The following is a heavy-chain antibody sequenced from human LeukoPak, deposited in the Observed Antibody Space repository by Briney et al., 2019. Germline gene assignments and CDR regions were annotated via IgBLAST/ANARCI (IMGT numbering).Heavy chain of an antibody. D-gene: IGHD2-2*01. V-gene: IGHV4-34*01. CDR1: GGSFSGYY. CDR3: ARSYCSSTTCYIVAFDI. CDR2: INLSGST. J-gene: IGHJ3*02. Sequence: PSETLSLTCAVYGGSFSGYYWSWIRQPPGKGLEWIGEINLSGSTNYNPSLKSRVTISVDTSKNQFSLKLSSVTAADTAVYYCARSYCSSTTCYIVAFDIWGQGTMVTVSS.